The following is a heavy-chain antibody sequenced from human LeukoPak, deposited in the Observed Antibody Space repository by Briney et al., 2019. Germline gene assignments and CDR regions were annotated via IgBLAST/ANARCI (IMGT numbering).Heavy chain of an antibody. Sequence: SVKVSCKSSGGTFSSYAISWVRQAPGQGLEWMGGIIPIFGTANYAQKFQGRVTMTRNTSISTAYMELSSLRSEDTAVYYCASNHPQFPWGQGTLVTVPS. V-gene: IGHV1-69*05. J-gene: IGHJ5*02. CDR1: GGTFSSYA. CDR2: IIPIFGTA. D-gene: IGHD1-14*01. CDR3: ASNHPQFP.